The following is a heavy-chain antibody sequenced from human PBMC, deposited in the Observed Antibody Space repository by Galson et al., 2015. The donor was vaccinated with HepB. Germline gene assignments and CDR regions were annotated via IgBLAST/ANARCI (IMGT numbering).Heavy chain of an antibody. Sequence: SLRLPCAASDFTFRNYWKHWVRQVPGEGLVWVSRISGDGAYSSYADSVKGRFTISRDNAKNTLYLEMNSLRVEDTAFYYCARACCKSAHPDACDIWGQGTMVTVSS. J-gene: IGHJ3*02. D-gene: IGHD2-15*01. V-gene: IGHV3-74*01. CDR3: ARACCKSAHPDACDI. CDR2: ISGDGAYS. CDR1: DFTFRNYW.